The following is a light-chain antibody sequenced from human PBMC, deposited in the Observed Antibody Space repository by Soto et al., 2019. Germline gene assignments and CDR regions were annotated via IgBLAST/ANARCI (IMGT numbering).Light chain of an antibody. CDR3: TSWGI. CDR1: TSDIGDYNY. Sequence: QSALTQPASVSGSPGQSITISCTGTTSDIGDYNYVSWYQHLPDKVPKLIISLVSNRPSGVSNRFSGSKSGNTASLTISGLQAEGEGDYYCTSWGIFGPGTKLTVL. J-gene: IGLJ1*01. V-gene: IGLV2-14*01. CDR2: LVS.